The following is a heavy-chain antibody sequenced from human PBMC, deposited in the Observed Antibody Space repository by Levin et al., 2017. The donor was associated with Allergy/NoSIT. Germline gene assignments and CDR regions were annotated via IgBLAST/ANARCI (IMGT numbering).Heavy chain of an antibody. V-gene: IGHV3-9*01. CDR2: ISWNSGSI. Sequence: SCAASGFTFDDYAMHWVRQAPGKGLEWVSGISWNSGSIGYADSVKGRFTISRDNAKNSLYLQMNSLRAEDTALYYCAKDRGSGWVNPFDIWGQGTMVTVSS. CDR1: GFTFDDYA. CDR3: AKDRGSGWVNPFDI. J-gene: IGHJ3*02. D-gene: IGHD6-19*01.